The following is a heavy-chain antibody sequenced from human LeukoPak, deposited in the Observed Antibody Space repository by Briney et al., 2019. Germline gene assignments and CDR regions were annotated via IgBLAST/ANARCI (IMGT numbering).Heavy chain of an antibody. D-gene: IGHD7-27*01. CDR2: TYYRSKWYN. Sequence: SQTLSLTCAISGDSFSSNIAAWNWLRQSPSRGLEWLGRTYYRSKWYNDYAASVRSRITINPDTSKNHFSLQLSSVTPDDTAMYYCTRGTGTFDYWGQGILVTVSS. CDR1: GDSFSSNIAA. CDR3: TRGTGTFDY. V-gene: IGHV6-1*01. J-gene: IGHJ4*02.